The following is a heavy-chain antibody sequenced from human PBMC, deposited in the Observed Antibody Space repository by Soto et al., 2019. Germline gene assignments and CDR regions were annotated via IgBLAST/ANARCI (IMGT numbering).Heavy chain of an antibody. CDR3: ARVGDSSSSGAFDI. Sequence: QVQLVQSGAEVKKPGSSVKVSCKASGGTFSSYTISWVRQAPGQGLEWMGRIIPILGIANYAQKFQGRVTSTADKSTSTAYMELSSLRSEDTAVYYCARVGDSSSSGAFDIWGQGTMVTVSS. D-gene: IGHD6-6*01. V-gene: IGHV1-69*02. CDR1: GGTFSSYT. CDR2: IIPILGIA. J-gene: IGHJ3*02.